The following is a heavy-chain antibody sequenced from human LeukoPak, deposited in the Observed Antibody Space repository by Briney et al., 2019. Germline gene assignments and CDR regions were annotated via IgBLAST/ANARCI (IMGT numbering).Heavy chain of an antibody. Sequence: PSETLSLTCTVSGRSISSYYWSWIRQPPGKGLEWIGYIYYSGITNYNPSLKSRVTISVDTSKNQFSLKLSSVTAADMAVYYCARALLWFGEFPPHYMDVWGKGTTVTVSS. CDR1: GRSISSYY. D-gene: IGHD3-10*01. CDR3: ARALLWFGEFPPHYMDV. V-gene: IGHV4-59*01. CDR2: IYYSGIT. J-gene: IGHJ6*03.